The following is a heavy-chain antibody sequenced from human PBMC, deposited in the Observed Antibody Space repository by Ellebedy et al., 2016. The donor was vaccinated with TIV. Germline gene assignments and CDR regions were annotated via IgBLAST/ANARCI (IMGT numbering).Heavy chain of an antibody. J-gene: IGHJ4*02. Sequence: ASVKVSCKASGYTFASFGISWLRQAPGQGLEWLGWISSHTGDTNYEQNFQDRVTMTTDTSTRTGYMELRSLRSDDTAVYYCARVIGLRDCDGATCSPPPPLDYWGQGTLVTVSS. CDR3: ARVIGLRDCDGATCSPPPPLDY. D-gene: IGHD2-21*01. CDR1: GYTFASFG. V-gene: IGHV1-18*04. CDR2: ISSHTGDT.